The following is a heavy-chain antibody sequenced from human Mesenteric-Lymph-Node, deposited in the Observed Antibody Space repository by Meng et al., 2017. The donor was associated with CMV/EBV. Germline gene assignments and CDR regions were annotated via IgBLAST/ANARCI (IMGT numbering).Heavy chain of an antibody. Sequence: LREAGPGQVKASETLSLTCPVSGDSISSFYYWGWIRQPPGRGLEWIGSVHYTGSTYYSPSLKSRVAVSVDTSKNQFSLRLTSVTAADTAVYYCARPFPSWQSPRLDPFGAWGQGTLVTVSS. J-gene: IGHJ5*02. CDR2: VHYTGST. CDR3: ARPFPSWQSPRLDPFGA. V-gene: IGHV4-39*01. CDR1: GDSISSFYY. D-gene: IGHD6-19*01.